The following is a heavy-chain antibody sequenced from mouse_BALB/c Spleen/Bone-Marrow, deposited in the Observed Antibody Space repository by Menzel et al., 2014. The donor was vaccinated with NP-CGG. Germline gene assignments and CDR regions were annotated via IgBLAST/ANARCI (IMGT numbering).Heavy chain of an antibody. J-gene: IGHJ3*01. V-gene: IGHV1-5*01. CDR2: IYPGNSDA. CDR1: GYSFISYW. D-gene: IGHD2-4*01. Sequence: EVQVVESGTVLARPGASVKMSCKASGYSFISYWMHWVKQRPGQGLEWIGAIYPGNSDASYNQKVKGKAKLTAVTSASTAYMELISQTNEDSAVYYCTRWGVYDYDGGFAYWGQGTLVTVSA. CDR3: TRWGVYDYDGGFAY.